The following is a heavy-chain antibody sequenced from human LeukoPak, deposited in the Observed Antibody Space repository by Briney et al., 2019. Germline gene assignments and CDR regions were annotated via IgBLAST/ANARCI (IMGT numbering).Heavy chain of an antibody. CDR2: INHSGST. Sequence: SETLSLTCAVYSVSFSGYYWSWIRQPPGKGLEWIGEINHSGSTNYNPSLKSRVTISVDTSKNQFSLKLSSVTAADTAVYYCARKRGQHWFDPWGQGTLVTVSS. J-gene: IGHJ5*02. D-gene: IGHD2-2*01. CDR3: ARKRGQHWFDP. V-gene: IGHV4-34*01. CDR1: SVSFSGYY.